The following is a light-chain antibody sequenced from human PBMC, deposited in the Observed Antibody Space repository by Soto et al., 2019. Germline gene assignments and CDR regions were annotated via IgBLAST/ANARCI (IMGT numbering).Light chain of an antibody. CDR1: QAISTY. Sequence: DIQMTQSPSSLSASVGDRVTITCQASQAISTYLNWYQQKPGKAPKLLIYDAYDLAPGVPARFPGSGSGTHFSLSLRSLQPEYVATYYCQHYDDLPLTFGGGTRVEIK. V-gene: IGKV1-33*01. J-gene: IGKJ4*01. CDR2: DAY. CDR3: QHYDDLPLT.